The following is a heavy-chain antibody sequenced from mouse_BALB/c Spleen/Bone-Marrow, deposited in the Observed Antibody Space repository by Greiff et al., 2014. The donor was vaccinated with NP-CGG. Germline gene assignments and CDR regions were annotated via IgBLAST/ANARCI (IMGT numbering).Heavy chain of an antibody. CDR2: VDPYYGAT. J-gene: IGHJ2*01. CDR1: GYSFTGYN. CDR3: ARSYNSFDF. V-gene: IGHV1-39*01. Sequence: VQLKESGPELEKPGASVKISCKASGYSFTGYNMNWVKQYNGQSLEWIGNVDPYYGATTYNQKFKGKATLTVDKSSSTAYMQRERLTSEDSAVYYCARSYNSFDFWGQGTTLTVSS.